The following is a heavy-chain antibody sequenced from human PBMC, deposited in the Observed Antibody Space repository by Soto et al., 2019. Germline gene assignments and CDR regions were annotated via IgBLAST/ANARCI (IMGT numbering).Heavy chain of an antibody. CDR3: ARGRGSYALDY. Sequence: QVQLVQSGAEVKKPGASVKVSCKASGYTFTSYGISWVRQAPGQGLEWMGWLSADNGNTNYAQKLQGRVTMNTDTTTSTAYMEVRSRRSADTAVYHGARGRGSYALDYGGQGTLGTVPS. CDR2: LSADNGNT. V-gene: IGHV1-18*01. D-gene: IGHD2-15*01. J-gene: IGHJ4*02. CDR1: GYTFTSYG.